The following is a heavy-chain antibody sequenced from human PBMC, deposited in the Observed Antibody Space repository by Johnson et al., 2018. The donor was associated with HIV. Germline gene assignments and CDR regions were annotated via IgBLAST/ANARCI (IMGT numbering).Heavy chain of an antibody. Sequence: VQLVESGGGLVQPGGSLRLSCAASGFTVSSSYMSWVRQAPGKGLEWVSVISSGGSTYYADSVKGRFTISRDNAKNSLYRQMNNRGDEDTAWYYCAKNQLRRDDAFNCWGQGTMVTVSS. CDR2: ISSGGST. V-gene: IGHV3-66*01. D-gene: IGHD3-3*01. CDR1: GFTVSSSY. CDR3: AKNQLRRDDAFNC. J-gene: IGHJ3*01.